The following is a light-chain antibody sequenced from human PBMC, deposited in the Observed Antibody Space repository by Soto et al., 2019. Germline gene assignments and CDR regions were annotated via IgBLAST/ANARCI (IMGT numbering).Light chain of an antibody. CDR2: GNT. Sequence: QPVLTQPPSVSGAPGQRVTISCTGSSSNIGAGYDVHWYQQLPGTAPKLLIYGNTNRPSGVPDRFSGSKAGTSASLAITGLQADEEADYYCQSYDISLSGYVFGTGTKLTVL. CDR3: QSYDISLSGYV. CDR1: SSNIGAGYD. V-gene: IGLV1-40*01. J-gene: IGLJ1*01.